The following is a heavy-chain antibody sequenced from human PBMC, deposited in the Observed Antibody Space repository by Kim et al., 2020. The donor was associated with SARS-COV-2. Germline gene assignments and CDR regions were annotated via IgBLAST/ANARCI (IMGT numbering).Heavy chain of an antibody. CDR3: SWGLSGSYRRSAFDI. J-gene: IGHJ3*02. Sequence: HKFQGRVTITADESTSTAYMELSSLRSEDTAVYYCSWGLSGSYRRSAFDIWGQGTMVTVSS. V-gene: IGHV1-69*01. D-gene: IGHD1-26*01.